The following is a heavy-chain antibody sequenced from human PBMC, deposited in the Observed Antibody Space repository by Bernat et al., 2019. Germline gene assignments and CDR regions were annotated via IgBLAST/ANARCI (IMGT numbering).Heavy chain of an antibody. J-gene: IGHJ4*02. Sequence: EVQLVESGGGLVQPGGSLRLSCVASGFTFSGYSMNWVRQAPGKGLEWVSYITTSSTTYYADSVKGRFTISRDNGKDSLYLQMSSLRDEDTAVYYCARVRWLQGGAQYYFDYWGQGTLVTVSS. CDR2: ITTSSTT. CDR3: ARVRWLQGGAQYYFDY. V-gene: IGHV3-48*02. CDR1: GFTFSGYS. D-gene: IGHD5-24*01.